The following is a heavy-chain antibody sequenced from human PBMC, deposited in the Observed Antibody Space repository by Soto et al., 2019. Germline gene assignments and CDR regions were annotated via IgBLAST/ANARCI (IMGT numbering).Heavy chain of an antibody. CDR3: ARDLGLGRFDYNYYYGMDV. CDR2: ISAYNGNT. J-gene: IGHJ6*02. V-gene: IGHV1-18*01. D-gene: IGHD3-9*01. CDR1: GYTFTSYG. Sequence: GASVKVSCKASGYTFTSYGISWGRQAPGQGLEWMGWISAYNGNTNYAQKLQGRVTMTTDTSTSTAYMELRSLRSDDTAVYYCARDLGLGRFDYNYYYGMDVWGQGTTVTVSS.